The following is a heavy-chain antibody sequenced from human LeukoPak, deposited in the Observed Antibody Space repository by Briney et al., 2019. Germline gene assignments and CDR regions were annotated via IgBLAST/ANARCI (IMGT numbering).Heavy chain of an antibody. V-gene: IGHV4-59*02. Sequence: SETLSLTCTVSGGSVSSYYWSWIRRPPARGLEWIAYPSHSGSSDSNPSLTSRVTTLVDTSKNQFSLKLTSVTAADTAVYYCARARYANAWYAFDIWGHGTMVTVSS. CDR3: ARARYANAWYAFDI. CDR2: PSHSGSS. CDR1: GGSVSSYY. J-gene: IGHJ3*02. D-gene: IGHD2-2*01.